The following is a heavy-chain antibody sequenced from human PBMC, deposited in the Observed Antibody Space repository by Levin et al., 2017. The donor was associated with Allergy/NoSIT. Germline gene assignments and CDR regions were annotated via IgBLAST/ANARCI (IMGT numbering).Heavy chain of an antibody. CDR1: GYTFTTYD. D-gene: IGHD2-2*02. CDR2: MNPNSGDT. V-gene: IGHV1-8*01. CDR3: ARGPGGCSSTTCYIADV. J-gene: IGHJ6*02. Sequence: VASVKVSCKASGYTFTTYDINWVRQATGQGLEWMGWMNPNSGDTGYAQKFQGRVTMTRNTSISTAYMELSSLRSEDTAMYYCARGPGGCSSTTCYIADVWGQGTTVTVSS.